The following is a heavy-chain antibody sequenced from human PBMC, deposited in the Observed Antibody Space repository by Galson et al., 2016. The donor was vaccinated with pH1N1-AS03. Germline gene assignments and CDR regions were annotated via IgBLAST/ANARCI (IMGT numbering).Heavy chain of an antibody. D-gene: IGHD4/OR15-4a*01. V-gene: IGHV3-53*01. CDR2: IYNAGCT. Sequence: SLRLSCAASGLTVSNNYMSWVRQPPGKGLEWVSTIYNAGCTYYADSVKGRFTISRDNSKNTLYLQMNSLRAEDTAFYYCVRNDYENVDLQGFYFDYWGQGTLVTVSS. J-gene: IGHJ4*02. CDR3: VRNDYENVDLQGFYFDY. CDR1: GLTVSNNY.